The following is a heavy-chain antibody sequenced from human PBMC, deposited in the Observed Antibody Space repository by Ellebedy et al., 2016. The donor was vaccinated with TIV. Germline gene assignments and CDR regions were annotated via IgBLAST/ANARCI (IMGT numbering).Heavy chain of an antibody. J-gene: IGHJ4*02. V-gene: IGHV5-10-1*01. CDR2: IDPGDPSGSYT. CDR1: GYTFSLFW. D-gene: IGHD1-7*01. Sequence: GESLKISCKGSGYTFSLFWISWVRQRPGKGLEWIAGIDPGDPSGSYTTYSPSFQGLVTISADKSVTTAYLQWGSLKASDTAMYYCARHELGSNSAFDYWGQGILVTVSS. CDR3: ARHELGSNSAFDY.